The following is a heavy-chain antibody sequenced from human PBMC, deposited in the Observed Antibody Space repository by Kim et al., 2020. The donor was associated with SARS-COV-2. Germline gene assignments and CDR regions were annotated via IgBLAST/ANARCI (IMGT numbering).Heavy chain of an antibody. J-gene: IGHJ3*02. D-gene: IGHD3-10*01. V-gene: IGHV4-34*01. CDR1: GGSFSGYY. CDR2: INNSGST. Sequence: SETLSLTCAVYGGSFSGYYWSWIRQPPGKGLEWIGEINNSGSTNYNPSLKSRVTISADTSKNQFSLKLSSVTAADTAVYYCARGGHYLITMVRGLGAFDIWGQGTMVTVSS. CDR3: ARGGHYLITMVRGLGAFDI.